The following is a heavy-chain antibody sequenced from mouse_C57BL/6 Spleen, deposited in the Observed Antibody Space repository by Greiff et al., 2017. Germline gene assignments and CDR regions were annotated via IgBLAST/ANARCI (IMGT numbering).Heavy chain of an antibody. J-gene: IGHJ3*01. CDR3: AREGTIPYDYDDAWFAY. CDR1: GYTFTDYY. V-gene: IGHV1-76*01. CDR2: IYPGSGNT. D-gene: IGHD2-4*01. Sequence: VQLQQSGAELVRPGASVKLSCKASGYTFTDYYINWVKQRPGQGLEWIARIYPGSGNTYYNEKFKGKATLTAEKSSSTAYMQLSSLTSEDSAVYFCAREGTIPYDYDDAWFAYWGQGTLVTVSA.